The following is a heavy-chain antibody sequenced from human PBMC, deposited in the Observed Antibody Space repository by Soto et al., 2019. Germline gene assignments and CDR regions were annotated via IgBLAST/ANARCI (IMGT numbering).Heavy chain of an antibody. CDR3: ARDGRGRDSSGWYGPQDY. J-gene: IGHJ4*02. CDR2: VIPIFGTA. Sequence: SVKVSCKASGGTFSSYAISWVRQAPGQGLEWMGGVIPIFGTANYAQKYQGRVTITADESTSTAYMELSSLRSEDTALFFFARDGRGRDSSGWYGPQDYWGQGTLVTVSS. CDR1: GGTFSSYA. V-gene: IGHV1-69*13. D-gene: IGHD6-19*01.